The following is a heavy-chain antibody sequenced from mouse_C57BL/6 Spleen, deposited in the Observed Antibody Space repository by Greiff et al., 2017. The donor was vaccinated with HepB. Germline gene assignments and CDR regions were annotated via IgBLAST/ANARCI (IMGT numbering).Heavy chain of an antibody. CDR2: IRLKSDNYAT. V-gene: IGHV6-3*01. Sequence: EVHLVESGGGLVQPGGSMKLSCVASGFTFSNYWMNWVRQSPEKGLEWVAQIRLKSDNYATHYAESVKGRFTISRDDSKSSVYLQMNNLRAEDTGIYYCTATTVVATRYYFDYWGQGTTLTVSS. CDR3: TATTVVATRYYFDY. D-gene: IGHD1-1*01. CDR1: GFTFSNYW. J-gene: IGHJ2*01.